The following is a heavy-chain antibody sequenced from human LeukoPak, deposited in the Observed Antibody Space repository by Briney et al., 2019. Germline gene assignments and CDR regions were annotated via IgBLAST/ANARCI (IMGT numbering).Heavy chain of an antibody. CDR1: GYTFTDYY. J-gene: IGHJ4*02. Sequence: VASVKVSCKASGYTFTDYYMHWVRQAPGQGLEWMGWINSNTGGTTYAQNFQDRVTMTRDTSISTVYMDLTRLTSDDTAVYFCARRGTMDFDLWGQGTLVIVSS. V-gene: IGHV1-2*02. CDR3: ARRGTMDFDL. CDR2: INSNTGGT. D-gene: IGHD4/OR15-4a*01.